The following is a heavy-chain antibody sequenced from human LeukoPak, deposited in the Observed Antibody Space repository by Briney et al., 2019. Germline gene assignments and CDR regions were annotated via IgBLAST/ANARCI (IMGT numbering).Heavy chain of an antibody. CDR1: GYTFTSYY. D-gene: IGHD2-15*01. CDR3: AREACSGGSCLYYFDY. J-gene: IGHJ4*02. Sequence: ASVKVSCKASGYTFTSYYMHWVRQAPGQGLEWMGIINPRGGSTSYAQKFQGRVTMTRDTSTSTVYMELSSLRSEDTAVYYCAREACSGGSCLYYFDYWGQGTLVTVSS. V-gene: IGHV1-46*01. CDR2: INPRGGST.